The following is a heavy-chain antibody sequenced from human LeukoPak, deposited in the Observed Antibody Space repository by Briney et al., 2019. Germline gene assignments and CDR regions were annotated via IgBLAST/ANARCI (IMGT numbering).Heavy chain of an antibody. J-gene: IGHJ4*02. D-gene: IGHD1-14*01. V-gene: IGHV3-21*04. CDR2: ISSSSSYI. CDR1: GFTFSSYS. Sequence: GGSLRLSCAASGFTFSSYSMNWVRQAPGKGLEWVSSISSSSSYIYYADSVKGRFTISRDNAKNSLYLQMNSLRAEDTAVYYCARAWELMTEPHFVYWGQGTLVTVSS. CDR3: ARAWELMTEPHFVY.